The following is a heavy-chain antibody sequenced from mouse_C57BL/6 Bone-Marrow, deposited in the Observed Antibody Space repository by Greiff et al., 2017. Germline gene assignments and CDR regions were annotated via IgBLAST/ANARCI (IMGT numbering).Heavy chain of an antibody. CDR3: ASFGQLRPLCAMDY. J-gene: IGHJ4*01. CDR2: INPSNGGT. D-gene: IGHD3-2*02. CDR1: GYTFTSYW. V-gene: IGHV1-53*01. Sequence: VQLQQPGTELVKPGASVKLSCKASGYTFTSYWMHWVKQRPGQGLEWIGNINPSNGGTNYNEKFKSKATLTVDKSSSTAYMQLSSLTSEESAVYYFASFGQLRPLCAMDYWGQGTSVTVSS.